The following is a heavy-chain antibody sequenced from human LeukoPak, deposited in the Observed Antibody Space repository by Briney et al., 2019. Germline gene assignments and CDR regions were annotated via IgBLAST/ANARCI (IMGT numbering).Heavy chain of an antibody. Sequence: GGSLRLSCTASGFTFSSYWMNWVRQAPGKGLEWVANIKQDGSEKYYVDSVKGRFTISRDNAKNSLYLLMNSLRAEDTAVYYCARDIEAPGIAFDIWGRGTMVTVSS. D-gene: IGHD6-13*01. CDR3: ARDIEAPGIAFDI. V-gene: IGHV3-7*04. J-gene: IGHJ3*02. CDR2: IKQDGSEK. CDR1: GFTFSSYW.